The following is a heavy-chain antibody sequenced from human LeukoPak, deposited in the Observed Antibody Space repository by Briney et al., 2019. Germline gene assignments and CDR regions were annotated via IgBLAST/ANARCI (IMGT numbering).Heavy chain of an antibody. CDR2: ISAYNGYT. CDR3: AREVQGVAVVDY. CDR1: GYTFTSYG. Sequence: ASVKVSCKASGYTFTSYGISWVRQAPGQGLEWMGWISAYNGYTKYTQMLQGRVTMTTDTSTSTAYMELRSLRSEDTAVYYCAREVQGVAVVDYWGQGTLVTVSS. D-gene: IGHD6-19*01. J-gene: IGHJ4*02. V-gene: IGHV1-18*01.